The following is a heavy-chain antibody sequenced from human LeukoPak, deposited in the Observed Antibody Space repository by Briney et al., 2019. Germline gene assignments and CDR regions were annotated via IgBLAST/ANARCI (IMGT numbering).Heavy chain of an antibody. CDR3: ARSGQTWFDP. CDR2: IYYSGCT. Sequence: SETLSLTCTVSGGSISSSCYYWGWLRQPPGKGREGIGSIYYSGCTYYNPSLKSRVTISVDTSKNPFSLKLSSVTAADTAVYYCARSGQTWFDPWGQGTLVTVSS. V-gene: IGHV4-39*07. J-gene: IGHJ5*02. CDR1: GGSISSSCYY.